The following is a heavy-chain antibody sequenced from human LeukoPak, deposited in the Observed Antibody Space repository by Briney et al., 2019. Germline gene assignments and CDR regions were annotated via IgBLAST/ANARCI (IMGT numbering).Heavy chain of an antibody. V-gene: IGHV4-39*07. CDR2: IYYSGST. D-gene: IGHD3-22*01. J-gene: IGHJ3*02. CDR1: GGSISSTSYY. Sequence: PSETLSLTCTVSGGSISSTSYYWGWIRQPPGKGLEWIASIYYSGSTYYNPSLKSRVTISVDTSKNQFSLKLSSVTAADTAVYYCARVVEDYYDSSGFSADDAFDIWGQGTMVTVSS. CDR3: ARVVEDYYDSSGFSADDAFDI.